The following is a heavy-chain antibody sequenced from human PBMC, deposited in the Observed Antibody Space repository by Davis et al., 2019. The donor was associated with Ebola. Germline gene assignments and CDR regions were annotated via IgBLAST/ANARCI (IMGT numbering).Heavy chain of an antibody. J-gene: IGHJ4*02. V-gene: IGHV4-59*11. D-gene: IGHD2-15*01. CDR3: ARKDCSDGSCYPAH. Sequence: PSETLSLTCTVPGGSIASHWWSWIRQPPGKGLEWIGYIYYTGSDTIYNPSLNSRVTISVDTSKNQLSLEMTSVTAADTATYYCARKDCSDGSCYPAHWGQGTLVTVSS. CDR2: IYYTGSDT. CDR1: GGSIASHW.